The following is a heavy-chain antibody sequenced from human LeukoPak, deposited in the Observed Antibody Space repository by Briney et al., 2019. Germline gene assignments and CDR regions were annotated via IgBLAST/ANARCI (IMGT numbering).Heavy chain of an antibody. Sequence: SETLSLTCTVSGGSISSGGYYWGWIRQPPGKGLEWIGSIYYSGSTYYNPSLKSRVTISVDTSKNQFSLKLSSVTAADTAVYYCARRVTGKGMITFGGVMTHYDYWGQGTLVTVSS. CDR1: GGSISSGGYY. J-gene: IGHJ4*02. CDR3: ARRVTGKGMITFGGVMTHYDY. D-gene: IGHD3-16*01. CDR2: IYYSGST. V-gene: IGHV4-39*01.